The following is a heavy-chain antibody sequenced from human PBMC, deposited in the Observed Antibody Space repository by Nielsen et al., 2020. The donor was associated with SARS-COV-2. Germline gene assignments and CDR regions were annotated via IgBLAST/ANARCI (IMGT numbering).Heavy chain of an antibody. Sequence: GGSLRLSCAASGFAFSSNYMSWVRQSPVKGLEWVSVIYSGGATHYADSVKGRFTISRDNARNLLFLQMDSLRAEETAVYYCASSCWLDHWGQGTLVTVSS. CDR3: ASSCWLDH. D-gene: IGHD6-19*01. V-gene: IGHV3-53*01. J-gene: IGHJ4*02. CDR1: GFAFSSNY. CDR2: IYSGGAT.